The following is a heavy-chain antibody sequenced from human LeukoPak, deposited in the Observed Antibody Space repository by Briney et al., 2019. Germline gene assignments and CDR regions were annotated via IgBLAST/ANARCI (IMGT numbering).Heavy chain of an antibody. D-gene: IGHD5-18*01. V-gene: IGHV4-59*01. CDR3: ARAFYPGYSHGYNWLDP. CDR1: GGSISSYY. Sequence: PSETLSLTCTVSGGSISSYYWSWIRQPPGKGREWIGDIYYSGSTNYNPSLRSRVTISVDTSTNQFSLKMRSLTPADPAVYYCARAFYPGYSHGYNWLDPRGQATLVTVSS. CDR2: IYYSGST. J-gene: IGHJ5*02.